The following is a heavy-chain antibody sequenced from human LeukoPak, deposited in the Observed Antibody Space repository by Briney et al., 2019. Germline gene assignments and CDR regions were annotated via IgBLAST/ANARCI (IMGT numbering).Heavy chain of an antibody. J-gene: IGHJ6*03. CDR1: GFTFTSSA. V-gene: IGHV1-58*02. D-gene: IGHD6-25*01. CDR2: IVVGSGNT. Sequence: SVKVSCKASGFTFTSSAMQWVRQARGQRLEWIGWIVVGSGNTNYAQKFQERVTMTRDMSTSTVYMELSSLRSEDTAIYYCARGSGGAYYMDVWGKGTTVTVSS. CDR3: ARGSGGAYYMDV.